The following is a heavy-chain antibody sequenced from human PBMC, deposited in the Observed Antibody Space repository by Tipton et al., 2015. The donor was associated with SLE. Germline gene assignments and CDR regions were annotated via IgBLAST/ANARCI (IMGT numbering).Heavy chain of an antibody. V-gene: IGHV4-34*01. CDR2: INHSGST. CDR3: ARVAYDFWSGYGDYYYGMDV. Sequence: TLSLTCAVYGGSFSGYYWSWIRQPPGKGLEWIGEINHSGSTNYNPSLKSRVTISVDTSKNQFSLKLSSVTAADTAVYYCARVAYDFWSGYGDYYYGMDVWGQGTTVTVSS. J-gene: IGHJ6*02. CDR1: GGSFSGYY. D-gene: IGHD3-3*01.